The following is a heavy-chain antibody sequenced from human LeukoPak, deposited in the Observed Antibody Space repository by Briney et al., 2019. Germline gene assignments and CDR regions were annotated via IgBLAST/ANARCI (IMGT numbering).Heavy chain of an antibody. J-gene: IGHJ4*02. Sequence: GGSLRLSCAASGFTFSRYWMSWVRQAPGTGLEWVANIKQDGREKYYVDSVKGRFTISRDNAKSSLFLQMNSLRAEDTAVYYCARDYYASGSYYSGPVDYWGQGTLVTVSS. V-gene: IGHV3-7*01. CDR1: GFTFSRYW. CDR2: IKQDGREK. CDR3: ARDYYASGSYYSGPVDY. D-gene: IGHD3-10*01.